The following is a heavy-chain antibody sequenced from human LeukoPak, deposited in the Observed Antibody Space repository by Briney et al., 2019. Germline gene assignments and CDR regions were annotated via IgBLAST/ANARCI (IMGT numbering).Heavy chain of an antibody. J-gene: IGHJ6*04. Sequence: SGGSLRLSCAASGFTVSSNEMNWVRQAPGKGLEWVSYISSSGSTIYYADSVKGRFTISRDNAKNSLYLQMNSLRAEDTAVYYCAELGITMIGGVWGKGTTVTISS. V-gene: IGHV3-48*03. CDR1: GFTVSSNE. CDR3: AELGITMIGGV. D-gene: IGHD3-10*02. CDR2: ISSSGSTI.